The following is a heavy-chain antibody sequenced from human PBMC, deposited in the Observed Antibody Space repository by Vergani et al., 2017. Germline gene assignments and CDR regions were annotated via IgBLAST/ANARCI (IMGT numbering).Heavy chain of an antibody. CDR2: MFHTGEA. Sequence: QIQLQESGPGLVKPSETLSLTCSVSGYSISRGFYWAWIRQTPEKGLELIGGMFHTGEASNSPSLQSRVAFSMDTSKNQFSLQLTSVTAADTAVYYCARQILSYCGNDRCYGAAFDIWGQGTMVTVSS. J-gene: IGHJ3*02. CDR1: GYSISRGFY. CDR3: ARQILSYCGNDRCYGAAFDI. D-gene: IGHD2-21*01. V-gene: IGHV4-38-2*02.